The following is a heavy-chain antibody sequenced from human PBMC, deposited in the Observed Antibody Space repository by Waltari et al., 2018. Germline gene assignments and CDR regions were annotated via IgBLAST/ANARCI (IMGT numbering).Heavy chain of an antibody. D-gene: IGHD2-2*01. J-gene: IGHJ6*03. CDR2: IYYSGSI. Sequence: QLQLQESGPGLVKPSETLSLTCTVSGGSISSSSYYWGWIRQPPGKGLEWIGNIYYSGSIYYNPSLKSRVTISVDTSKNQFSLKLSSVTAADTAVYYCARIVVPAYYYYYMDVWGKGTTVTISS. CDR3: ARIVVPAYYYYYMDV. CDR1: GGSISSSSYY. V-gene: IGHV4-39*07.